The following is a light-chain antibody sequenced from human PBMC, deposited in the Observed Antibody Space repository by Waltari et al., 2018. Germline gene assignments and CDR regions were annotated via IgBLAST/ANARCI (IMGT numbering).Light chain of an antibody. CDR3: QQYYSTPPT. CDR1: QSVFYSSNNKNY. CDR2: WAS. J-gene: IGKJ2*01. V-gene: IGKV4-1*01. Sequence: DIVMTQSPDSLAVSLGERATINCKSSQSVFYSSNNKNYLAWYQQKPGQPPNLLVYWASTRESGVPDRFSGSGSRTDFTLTISSLQTENVTVYYCQQYYSTPPTFGQGTKLEIK.